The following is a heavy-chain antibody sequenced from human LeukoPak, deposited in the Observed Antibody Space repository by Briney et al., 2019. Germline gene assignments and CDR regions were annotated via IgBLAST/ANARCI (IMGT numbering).Heavy chain of an antibody. V-gene: IGHV3-23*01. J-gene: IGHJ3*02. CDR3: AKDWPSEWQQLPDYDAFDI. D-gene: IGHD6-13*01. CDR2: INSGGST. Sequence: GGSLRLSCAASGFTFSTYAMSWVRQAPGKGLEWVSAINSGGSTYYADYLKGRFTISRDNSKNTLYLQMNSLRADDTAVYYCAKDWPSEWQQLPDYDAFDIWGQGTMVTVSS. CDR1: GFTFSTYA.